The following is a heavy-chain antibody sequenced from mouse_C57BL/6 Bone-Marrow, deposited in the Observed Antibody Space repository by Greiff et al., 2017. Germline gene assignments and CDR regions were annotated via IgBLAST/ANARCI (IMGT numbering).Heavy chain of an antibody. CDR2: IDPSDSYT. Sequence: QVQLKQPGAELVRPGTSVKLSCKASGYTFTSYWMHWVKQRPGQGLEWIGVIDPSDSYTNYNQKFKGKATLTVDTSSSTAYMQLSSLTSEDSAVYYCASPYYYGSSYHFDYWGQGTTLTVSS. D-gene: IGHD1-1*01. CDR3: ASPYYYGSSYHFDY. V-gene: IGHV1-59*01. J-gene: IGHJ2*01. CDR1: GYTFTSYW.